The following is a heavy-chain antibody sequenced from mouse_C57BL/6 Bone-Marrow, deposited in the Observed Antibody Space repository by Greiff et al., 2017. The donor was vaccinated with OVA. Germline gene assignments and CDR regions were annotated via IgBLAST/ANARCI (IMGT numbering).Heavy chain of an antibody. D-gene: IGHD1-1*01. CDR1: GFTFSDYG. J-gene: IGHJ4*01. CDR2: ISNLAYSI. CDR3: ARGIRYYGSSYEAMDY. Sequence: EVQGVESGGGLVQPGGSLKLSCAASGFTFSDYGMAWVRQAPRTGPEWVAFISNLAYSIYYADTVTGRFTISRENAKNTLYLEMSSLRSEDTAMYYCARGIRYYGSSYEAMDYWGQGTSVTVSS. V-gene: IGHV5-15*01.